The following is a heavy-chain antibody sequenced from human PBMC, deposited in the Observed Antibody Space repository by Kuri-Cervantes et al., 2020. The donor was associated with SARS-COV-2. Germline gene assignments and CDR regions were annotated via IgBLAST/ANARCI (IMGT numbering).Heavy chain of an antibody. J-gene: IGHJ6*02. CDR1: GFTFSSYW. D-gene: IGHD2-2*01. V-gene: IGHV3-7*01. Sequence: GESLKISCAASGFTFSSYWMSWVRQAPGKGLEWVANIKQDGSEKYYVDSVKGRFTISRDKARNSLFLQMNSLRDEDTAVYHCARDNSVVLPGTLAWGPKPPRSFYYGMDVWGQGTAVTVSS. CDR3: ARDNSVVLPGTLAWGPKPPRSFYYGMDV. CDR2: IKQDGSEK.